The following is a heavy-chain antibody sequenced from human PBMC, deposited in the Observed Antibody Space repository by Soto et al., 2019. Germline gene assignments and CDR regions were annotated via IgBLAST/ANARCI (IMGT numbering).Heavy chain of an antibody. Sequence: GASVKVSCKASGYTFTGYYMHWVRQAPGQGHEWMGWINPNSGGTNYAQKFQGWVTMTRDTSISTAYMELSRLRSDDTAVYYCAIDSSITMVRGVIIPVGMDVWGQGTTVTVSS. CDR2: INPNSGGT. D-gene: IGHD3-10*01. V-gene: IGHV1-2*04. J-gene: IGHJ6*02. CDR1: GYTFTGYY. CDR3: AIDSSITMVRGVIIPVGMDV.